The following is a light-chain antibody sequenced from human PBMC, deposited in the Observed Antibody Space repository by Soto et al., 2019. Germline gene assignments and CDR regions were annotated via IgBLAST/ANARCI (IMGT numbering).Light chain of an antibody. V-gene: IGLV3-21*01. CDR3: QVWDSSSDHWV. J-gene: IGLJ3*02. CDR1: NIGSKT. Sequence: SYELTQPPSVSVAPGKTARITCGGSNIGSKTVHWFQQKPGQAPVLVIYYDIDRPSGIPERFSGSNSGNTATLTISRVEAGDEADYYCQVWDSSSDHWVFGGGTKVTVL. CDR2: YDI.